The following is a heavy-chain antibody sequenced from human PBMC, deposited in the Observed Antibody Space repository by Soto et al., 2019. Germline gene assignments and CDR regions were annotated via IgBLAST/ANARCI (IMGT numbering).Heavy chain of an antibody. D-gene: IGHD6-13*01. CDR2: ISGNGGNT. CDR3: ARSSWLGSSWYYFDY. J-gene: IGHJ4*02. Sequence: PGGSLRLSCAASGFTFRSYAMSWVRQAPGKGLEWVSTISGNGGNTYYADSVKGRFTISSDNSKNTLFLQMNGLRAEDTAIYYCARSSWLGSSWYYFDYWGQGTLVTVSS. CDR1: GFTFRSYA. V-gene: IGHV3-23*01.